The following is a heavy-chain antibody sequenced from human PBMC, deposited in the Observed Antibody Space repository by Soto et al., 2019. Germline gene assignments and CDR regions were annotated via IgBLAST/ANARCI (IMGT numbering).Heavy chain of an antibody. CDR3: ARVRYGSGSSCDY. Sequence: GGSLRLSCAASGFTFSSYAMHWVRQAPGKGLEWVAVISYDGSNKYYADSVKGRFTISRDNSKNTLYLQMNSLRAEDTAVYYCARVRYGSGSSCDYWGQGTLVTVSS. J-gene: IGHJ4*02. CDR2: ISYDGSNK. V-gene: IGHV3-30-3*01. CDR1: GFTFSSYA. D-gene: IGHD3-10*01.